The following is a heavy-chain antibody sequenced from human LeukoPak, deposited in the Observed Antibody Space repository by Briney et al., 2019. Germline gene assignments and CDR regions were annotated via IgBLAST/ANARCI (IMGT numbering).Heavy chain of an antibody. CDR2: ISSSSSYI. V-gene: IGHV3-21*01. CDR3: ARKGATTPGFDY. J-gene: IGHJ4*02. CDR1: GFTFSSYS. Sequence: PGGSLRLSCAASGFTFSSYSMNWVRQAPGKGLEWVSSISSSSSYIYYADSVKGRFTISRDNAKNSLYLQMNSLRAEDTAVYYCARKGATTPGFDYWGQGTLVTVSS. D-gene: IGHD1-26*01.